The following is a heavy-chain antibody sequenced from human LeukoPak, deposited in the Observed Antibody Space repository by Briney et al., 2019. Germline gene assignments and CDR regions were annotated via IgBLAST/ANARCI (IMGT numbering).Heavy chain of an antibody. CDR2: NSGSGGST. Sequence: GGTLRLSCAASGFTFSSYGMSWVRQAPGKGLEWVSANSGSGGSTYYADSVKGRFTISRDNSKNTLYLQMNSLRAEDTAVYYCAKDSERGYSGYHPYYFDYWGQGTLVTVSS. V-gene: IGHV3-23*01. CDR1: GFTFSSYG. CDR3: AKDSERGYSGYHPYYFDY. D-gene: IGHD5-12*01. J-gene: IGHJ4*02.